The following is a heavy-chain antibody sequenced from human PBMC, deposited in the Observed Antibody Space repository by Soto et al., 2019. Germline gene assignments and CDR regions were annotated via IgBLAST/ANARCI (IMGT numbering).Heavy chain of an antibody. J-gene: IGHJ4*02. CDR3: ARAQHGGSAAGRTYFDY. D-gene: IGHD6-13*01. Sequence: SETLSLTCAVSGGSISSGGYSWSWIRQPPGKGLEWIGYIYHSGSTYYNPSLKSRVTISVDRSKNQFSLKLSSVTAADTAVYYCARAQHGGSAAGRTYFDYWGQGTLVTVSS. CDR1: GGSISSGGYS. V-gene: IGHV4-30-2*01. CDR2: IYHSGST.